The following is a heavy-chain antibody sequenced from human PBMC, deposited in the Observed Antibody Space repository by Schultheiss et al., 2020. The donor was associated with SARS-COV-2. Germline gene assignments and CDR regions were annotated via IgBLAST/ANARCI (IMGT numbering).Heavy chain of an antibody. CDR1: GGTFSSYA. Sequence: SVKVSCKASGGTFSSYAISWVRQAPGQGLEWMGGIIPIFGTANYAQKFQGRVTITADESTSTAYMELSSLRSEDTAVYYCACSVTRIAARPSTDYWGQGTLVTVSS. D-gene: IGHD6-6*01. V-gene: IGHV1-69*13. J-gene: IGHJ4*02. CDR2: IIPIFGTA. CDR3: ACSVTRIAARPSTDY.